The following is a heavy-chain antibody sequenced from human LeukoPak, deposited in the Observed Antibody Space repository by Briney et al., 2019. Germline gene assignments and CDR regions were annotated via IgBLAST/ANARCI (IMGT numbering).Heavy chain of an antibody. CDR2: IYYSGYT. J-gene: IGHJ4*02. V-gene: IGHV4-59*01. CDR3: ARETSGHHHFDY. D-gene: IGHD2-2*01. Sequence: SETLSLTCTVSGGSISSYYWSWIRQPPGKGLEWIAYIYYSGYTNYNPSLKSRVTISVDTSKNRFSLKLSSVTAADTAVYYCARETSGHHHFDYWGQGTLVTVSS. CDR1: GGSISSYY.